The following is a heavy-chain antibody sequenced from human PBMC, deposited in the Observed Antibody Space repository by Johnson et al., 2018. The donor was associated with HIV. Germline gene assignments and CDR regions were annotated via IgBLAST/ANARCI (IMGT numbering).Heavy chain of an antibody. CDR2: IYSGGST. J-gene: IGHJ3*02. CDR3: AREANAFDI. Sequence: QVQLVESGGGVVQPGRSLRLSCAASGFTFSSYGMHWVRQAPGKGLVWVSIIYSGGSTYYADSVRGRFTISRDNSKNTLYLQMNSLRAEDTAVYYCAREANAFDIWGQGTMVTVSS. V-gene: IGHV3-NL1*01. CDR1: GFTFSSYG.